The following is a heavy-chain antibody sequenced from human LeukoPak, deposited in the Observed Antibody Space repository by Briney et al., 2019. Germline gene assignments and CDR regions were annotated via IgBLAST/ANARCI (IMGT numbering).Heavy chain of an antibody. Sequence: SETLSLTCAVYVGSFSGDYWSWIRQPPGKGLEWSWEINHSVSTNYNPSLTSRVTISVDASNNQFSRKRSSTTAADTAESYCARGRHPRYYYGSGSRFDPWGQGTLVTVSS. CDR3: ARGRHPRYYYGSGSRFDP. CDR2: INHSVST. V-gene: IGHV4-34*01. CDR1: VGSFSGDY. D-gene: IGHD3-10*01. J-gene: IGHJ5*02.